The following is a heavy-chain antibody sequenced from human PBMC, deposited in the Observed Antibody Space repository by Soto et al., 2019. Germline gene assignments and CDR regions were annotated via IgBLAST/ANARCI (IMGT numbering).Heavy chain of an antibody. D-gene: IGHD2-21*01. CDR1: GGTFSSSA. Sequence: QVQLVQSGAEVKKPGSSVKVSCKASGGTFSSSAISWVRQAPGQGLEWMGGIIPIFGTANYAQKFQGSVTITAEESTSRAYMELGSLRSEDTAAYYCARVRGRDRYNSPDYYYDRDVCGQGTTGTVSS. CDR2: IIPIFGTA. J-gene: IGHJ6*02. CDR3: ARVRGRDRYNSPDYYYDRDV. V-gene: IGHV1-69*01.